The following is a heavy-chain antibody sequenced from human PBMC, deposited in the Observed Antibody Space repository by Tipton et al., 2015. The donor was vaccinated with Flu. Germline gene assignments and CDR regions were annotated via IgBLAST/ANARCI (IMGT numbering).Heavy chain of an antibody. V-gene: IGHV4-61*02. Sequence: TLSLTCSVSDDSVTSARYYWSWIRQSAGKRLEWIGRVYVSGPTDYNPSFSSRVTISLDTSKRSFSLRLTSVTAADTGVYYCARGSRDISTLRRTFFASDVWGQGTVVTVS. D-gene: IGHD3-3*02. J-gene: IGHJ3*01. CDR1: DDSVTSARYY. CDR3: ARGSRDISTLRRTFFASDV. CDR2: VYVSGPT.